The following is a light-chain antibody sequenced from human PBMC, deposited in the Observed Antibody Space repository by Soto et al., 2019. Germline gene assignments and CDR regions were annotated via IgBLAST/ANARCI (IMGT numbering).Light chain of an antibody. CDR1: SSDVGGYNY. V-gene: IGLV2-14*01. Sequence: QSALTQPASVSGSPGQSITISCTGTSSDVGGYNYVSWYQQHPGKAPKLMIYDVSNRPSGVSNRFSRSKSGNTAFLTISGLQAEDEADYYCSSYTSSSTLAVFGGGTQLTVL. CDR2: DVS. J-gene: IGLJ7*01. CDR3: SSYTSSSTLAV.